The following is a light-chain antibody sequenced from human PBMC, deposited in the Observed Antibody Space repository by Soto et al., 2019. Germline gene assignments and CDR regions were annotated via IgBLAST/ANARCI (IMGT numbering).Light chain of an antibody. CDR3: QHADSFPLIT. CDR2: KAS. CDR1: QTISSW. V-gene: IGKV1-5*03. J-gene: IGKJ5*01. Sequence: DIQMTQSPSTLSGSVGDRVTITCRASQTISSWLAWYQQKPGKAPKLLIYKASTLKSGVPSRFSGSGSGTDFTLTISSLQPEDFATYYCQHADSFPLITFGQGTRLEI.